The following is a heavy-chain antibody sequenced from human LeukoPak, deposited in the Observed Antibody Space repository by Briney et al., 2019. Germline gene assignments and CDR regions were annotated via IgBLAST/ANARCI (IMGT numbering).Heavy chain of an antibody. V-gene: IGHV3-48*03. Sequence: GGSLRLSCAASGFIFNNYEMNWVRQAPGKGLEWVSYISSSGRTMYYADSVKGRFTISRDNAKSSLYLQMNSLRAEGTAVYYCVRDFDYWGQGTPVTVSS. J-gene: IGHJ4*02. CDR2: ISSSGRTM. CDR1: GFIFNNYE. CDR3: VRDFDY.